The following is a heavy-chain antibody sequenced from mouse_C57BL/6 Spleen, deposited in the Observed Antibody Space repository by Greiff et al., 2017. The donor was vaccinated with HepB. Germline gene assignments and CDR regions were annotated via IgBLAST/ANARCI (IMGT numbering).Heavy chain of an antibody. CDR3: ARSYYGNDGDAMDY. V-gene: IGHV1-69*01. D-gene: IGHD2-2*01. Sequence: QVQLQQPGAELVMPGASVKLSCKASGYTFTSYWMHWVKQRPGQGLEWIGEIDPSDSYTNYNQKFKGKSTLTVDKSSSTAYMQLSSLTSEDSAVYYCARSYYGNDGDAMDYWGQGTSVTVSS. J-gene: IGHJ4*01. CDR2: IDPSDSYT. CDR1: GYTFTSYW.